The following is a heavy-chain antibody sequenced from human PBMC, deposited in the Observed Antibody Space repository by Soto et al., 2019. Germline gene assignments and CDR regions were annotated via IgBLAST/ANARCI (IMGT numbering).Heavy chain of an antibody. CDR2: ISAYNGNT. J-gene: IGHJ5*02. V-gene: IGHV1-18*01. CDR3: ARGITMVRGVLQQYNWFDP. Sequence: QVQLVQSGAEVKKPGASVKVSCKASGYTFTSYGISWVRQAPGQGLEWMGWISAYNGNTNYAQKLQGRVTMTTDTPTSPAYMELRRLRSDDTAGYYCARGITMVRGVLQQYNWFDPWGQGTLVTVSS. D-gene: IGHD3-10*01. CDR1: GYTFTSYG.